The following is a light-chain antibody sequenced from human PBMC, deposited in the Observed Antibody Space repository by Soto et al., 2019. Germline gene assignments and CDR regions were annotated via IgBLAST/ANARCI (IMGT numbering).Light chain of an antibody. CDR2: GAS. J-gene: IGKJ2*01. Sequence: DILLTQSPSTLSASVGDRVTITCRASQSISNGLAWYQQKPGTAPKLLIYGASTLESGVPSRFSGSRSGTEFTLTVSSLQPDDFATYDGQQYNDRFRYTCGQGTQLEI. V-gene: IGKV1-5*03. CDR3: QQYNDRFRYT. CDR1: QSISNG.